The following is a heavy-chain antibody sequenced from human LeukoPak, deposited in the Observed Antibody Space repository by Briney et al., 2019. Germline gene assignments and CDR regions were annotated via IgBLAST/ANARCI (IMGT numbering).Heavy chain of an antibody. V-gene: IGHV4-61*01. CDR2: IYYSGST. J-gene: IGHJ3*02. CDR1: GGSVSSGSYY. D-gene: IGHD5-12*01. CDR3: ARANIVATIGAFDI. Sequence: SETLSLTCTVSGGSVSSGSYYWSWIRQPPGKGLDWIGYIYYSGSTNYNPSLKSRVTISVDTSKNQFSLKLSSVTAADTAVYYCARANIVATIGAFDIWGQGTMVTVSS.